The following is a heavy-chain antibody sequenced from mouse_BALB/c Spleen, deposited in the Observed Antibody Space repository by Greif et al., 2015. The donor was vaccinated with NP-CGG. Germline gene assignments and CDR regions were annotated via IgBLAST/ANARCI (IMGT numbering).Heavy chain of an antibody. V-gene: IGHV1S81*02. CDR1: GYTFTSYY. CDR2: INPSNGGT. CDR3: TRYGGLDHFYAMDY. D-gene: IGHD1-1*02. Sequence: QVHVKQSGAELVKPGASVKLSCKASGYTFTSYYMYWVKQRPGQGLEWIGGINPSNGGTNFNETFKSKATLTVDKSSSTAYMQLSSLTSEDSAVYYCTRYGGLDHFYAMDYWGQGTSVTVSS. J-gene: IGHJ4*01.